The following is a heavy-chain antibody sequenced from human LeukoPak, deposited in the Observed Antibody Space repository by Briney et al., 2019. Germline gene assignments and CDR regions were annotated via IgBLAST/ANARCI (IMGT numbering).Heavy chain of an antibody. Sequence: GGSLRLSCAASGFTFSTYTMYWVRHPPGKGLEWVSIIGSSGGGTHYADSVKGRFTISRDNTKNALYLQMNSLRVEDTAVYYCAIGPNWGTHSWGQGVLVTVSS. V-gene: IGHV3-23*01. CDR1: GFTFSTYT. D-gene: IGHD7-27*01. CDR3: AIGPNWGTHS. CDR2: IGSSGGGT. J-gene: IGHJ4*02.